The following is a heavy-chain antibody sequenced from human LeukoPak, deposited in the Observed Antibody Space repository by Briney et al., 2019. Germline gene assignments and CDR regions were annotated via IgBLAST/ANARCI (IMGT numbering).Heavy chain of an antibody. CDR2: ISYDGSNK. D-gene: IGHD3-10*01. J-gene: IGHJ3*02. CDR1: GFTFSSYG. V-gene: IGHV3-30*18. CDR3: AKDQTITMVRGVFPRDAFDI. Sequence: GRSLRLSCAGSGFTFSSYGMHWVRQAPGKGLEWVAVISYDGSNKYYADSVKGRFTISRDNSKNTLYLQISSLRAEDTAVYYCAKDQTITMVRGVFPRDAFDIWGQGTMVTVSS.